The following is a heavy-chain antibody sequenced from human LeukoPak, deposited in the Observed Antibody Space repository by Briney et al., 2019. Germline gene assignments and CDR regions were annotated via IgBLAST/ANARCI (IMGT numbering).Heavy chain of an antibody. J-gene: IGHJ4*02. CDR1: GFTFSSYA. CDR2: ISGRGGST. D-gene: IGHD4-17*01. V-gene: IGHV3-23*01. CDR3: AKGDYGDYDRIDY. Sequence: SGGSLRLSWAASGFTFSSYAMSWVRQAPGKGRGWVAAISGRGGSTYYGGSVKGRFTISRDKSKNTLYLQMNSLRAEDTAVYYCAKGDYGDYDRIDYWGQGTLVTVSS.